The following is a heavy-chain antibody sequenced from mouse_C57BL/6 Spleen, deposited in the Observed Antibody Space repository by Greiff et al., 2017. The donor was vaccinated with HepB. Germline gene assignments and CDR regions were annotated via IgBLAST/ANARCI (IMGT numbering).Heavy chain of an antibody. Sequence: QVHVKQPGAELVKPGASVKLSCKASGYTFTSYWMHWVKQRPGQGLEWIGMIHPNSGSTNYNEKFKSKATLTVDKSSSTAYMQLSSLTSDDSAVYYCARLDDNPYYYAMDYGGQGTSVTVSS. CDR2: IHPNSGST. CDR1: GYTFTSYW. J-gene: IGHJ4*01. CDR3: ARLDDNPYYYAMDY. V-gene: IGHV1-64*01. D-gene: IGHD1-3*01.